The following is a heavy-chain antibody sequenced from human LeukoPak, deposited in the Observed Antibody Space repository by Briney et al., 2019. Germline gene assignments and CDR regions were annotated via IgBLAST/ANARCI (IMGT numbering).Heavy chain of an antibody. Sequence: SETLSLTCAVSGGSISSSNWWSWVRQPPGKGLEWIGEIYHSGSTNYNPSLKSRVTISVDKSKNQFSLKLSSVTAADTAVYYCARSGCGGDCYPDYWGQGTLVTVSS. CDR3: ARSGCGGDCYPDY. CDR1: GGSISSSNW. V-gene: IGHV4-4*02. CDR2: IYHSGST. J-gene: IGHJ4*02. D-gene: IGHD2-21*02.